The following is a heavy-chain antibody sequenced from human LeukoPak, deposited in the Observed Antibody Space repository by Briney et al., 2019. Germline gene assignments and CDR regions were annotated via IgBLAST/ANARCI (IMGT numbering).Heavy chain of an antibody. D-gene: IGHD3-16*01. V-gene: IGHV3-15*01. CDR2: KTEAEDGTT. CDR1: GFIFSKAW. J-gene: IGHJ4*02. Sequence: SGGSLRLSCAASGFIFSKAWMAWVRQAPGKGLEWVGHKTEAEDGTTDYAAPVKGRFTISRDDAKSTLYLQMNSLNTEDTAVYFCTSALNLVLGKLLGYWGQGTLVTVSS. CDR3: TSALNLVLGKLLGY.